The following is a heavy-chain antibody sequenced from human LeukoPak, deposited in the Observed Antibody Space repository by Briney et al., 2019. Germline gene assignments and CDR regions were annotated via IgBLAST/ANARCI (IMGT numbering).Heavy chain of an antibody. V-gene: IGHV4-31*03. CDR3: ARVAPDNWFDP. CDR2: IYYSGST. Sequence: SETLSLTCTVSGGSISSGGYYWSWIRQHPGKGLEWIGYIYYSGSTYYNPSLKSRVTTSVDTSKNQFSLKLSSVTAADTAVYYCARVAPDNWFDPWGQGTLATVSS. D-gene: IGHD5-12*01. CDR1: GGSISSGGYY. J-gene: IGHJ5*02.